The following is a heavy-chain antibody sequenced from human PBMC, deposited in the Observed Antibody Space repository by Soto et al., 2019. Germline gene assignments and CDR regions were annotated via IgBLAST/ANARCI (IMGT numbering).Heavy chain of an antibody. CDR1: EGVDLGGRHY. J-gene: IGHJ6*02. CDR2: IYYSGST. Sequence: SGTERHSVVVAEGVDLGGRHYLSWILLPPGKGLEWIGYIYYSGSTNYYPSFKSRVTISVHTSKNQFSLKLSSVTAADTAVYYCARLWLRRTLGYYGMVVGGLGTTATVS. D-gene: IGHD5-12*01. V-gene: IGHV4-61*01. CDR3: ARLWLRRTLGYYGMVV.